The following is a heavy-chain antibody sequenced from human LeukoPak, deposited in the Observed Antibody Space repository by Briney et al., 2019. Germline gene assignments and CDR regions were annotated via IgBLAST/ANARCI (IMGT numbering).Heavy chain of an antibody. CDR2: ISGSGVTT. Sequence: GGSLRLSCGASGFTFSSYAMSWVRQAPGKGLEWVSAISGSGVTTHYAGSVKGRFTISRDNSKNTLYLQMNSLRVEDTAVYYCACTSGSYFRVFDYWGQGTLVTVSS. J-gene: IGHJ4*02. D-gene: IGHD1-26*01. CDR3: ACTSGSYFRVFDY. V-gene: IGHV3-23*01. CDR1: GFTFSSYA.